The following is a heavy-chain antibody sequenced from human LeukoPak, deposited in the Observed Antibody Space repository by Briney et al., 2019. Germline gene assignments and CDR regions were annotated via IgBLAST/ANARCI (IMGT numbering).Heavy chain of an antibody. CDR1: GGSFSDYY. Sequence: SETLSLTCAVYGGSFSDYYWTWIRQPPGKGLEWIGEINHSGSTNYNPSLKSRVTISVDTSKNQFSLKLTSVTAADTAVYYCARTMEGYCSGGSCYQYSYYMDVWGKGTTVTVSS. CDR2: INHSGST. J-gene: IGHJ6*03. D-gene: IGHD2-15*01. CDR3: ARTMEGYCSGGSCYQYSYYMDV. V-gene: IGHV4-34*01.